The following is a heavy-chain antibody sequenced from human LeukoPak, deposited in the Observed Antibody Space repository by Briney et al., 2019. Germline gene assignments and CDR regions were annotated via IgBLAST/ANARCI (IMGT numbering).Heavy chain of an antibody. D-gene: IGHD4-17*01. Sequence: GRSLRLSCAGSGFTFGGYGMHWFRQTPGRGLEWVAVIAYDGSRAFYADSVKGRFTISRDNSKNTVSVQMDDLRAEDTAVYYCAKAYGDYFYLGMDVWGQGTTVTVSS. V-gene: IGHV3-33*03. CDR1: GFTFGGYG. CDR2: IAYDGSRA. CDR3: AKAYGDYFYLGMDV. J-gene: IGHJ6*02.